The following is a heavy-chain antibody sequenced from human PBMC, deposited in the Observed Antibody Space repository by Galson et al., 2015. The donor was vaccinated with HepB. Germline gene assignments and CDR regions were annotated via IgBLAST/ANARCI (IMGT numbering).Heavy chain of an antibody. Sequence: SVKVSCKASGYTFTSYDINWVRQATGQGLEWMGWMDPNSGNTGYAQKFQGRVTMTRNTSISTAYMELSSLRSEDTAVYYCARGRRFSDFWSGTWGYWFDPWGQGTLVTASS. CDR2: MDPNSGNT. CDR3: ARGRRFSDFWSGTWGYWFDP. D-gene: IGHD3-3*01. J-gene: IGHJ5*02. V-gene: IGHV1-8*01. CDR1: GYTFTSYD.